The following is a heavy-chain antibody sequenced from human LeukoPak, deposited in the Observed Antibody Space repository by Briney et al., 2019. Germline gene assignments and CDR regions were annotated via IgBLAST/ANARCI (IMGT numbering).Heavy chain of an antibody. CDR1: GFTFSSYS. J-gene: IGHJ3*02. D-gene: IGHD3-10*01. Sequence: GSLRLSCAASGFTFSSYSMNWVRQAPGKGLQWVSSISSSSSYIYYADSVKGRFTISRDNAKNSLYLQMNSLRGEDMAVYYCARGDGATPPDAFDIWGQGTMVTVSP. CDR3: ARGDGATPPDAFDI. CDR2: ISSSSSYI. V-gene: IGHV3-21*01.